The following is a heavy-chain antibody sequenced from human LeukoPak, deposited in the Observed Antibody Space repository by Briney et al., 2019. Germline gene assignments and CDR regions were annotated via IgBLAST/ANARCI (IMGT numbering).Heavy chain of an antibody. J-gene: IGHJ3*02. V-gene: IGHV5-51*01. CDR2: IYPGDSNT. D-gene: IGHD3-10*01. CDR1: GYSFTSYW. CDR3: ARPGDFYGSGSEEGAYAI. Sequence: PGESLKISCKGSGYSFTSYWIAWVRQMPGKGLEWMGVIYPGDSNTKYSPSFQGQVTISADKSTSTAYLQWSGLKASDTAMYYCARPGDFYGSGSEEGAYAIWGQGTMVTVSS.